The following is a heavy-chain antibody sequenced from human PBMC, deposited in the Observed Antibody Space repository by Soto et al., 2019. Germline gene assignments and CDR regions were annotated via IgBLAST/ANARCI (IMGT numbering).Heavy chain of an antibody. CDR1: GFTFSSYA. Sequence: GGSLRLSCAASGFTFSSYAMSWVRQAPGKGLEWVSAISGSGGSTYYADSVKGRFTISRDNSKNTLYLQMNSLRAEDTAIYYYSRNGGFGELLRPPDYWGQGTLVTVSS. CDR2: ISGSGGST. CDR3: SRNGGFGELLRPPDY. D-gene: IGHD3-10*01. V-gene: IGHV3-23*01. J-gene: IGHJ4*02.